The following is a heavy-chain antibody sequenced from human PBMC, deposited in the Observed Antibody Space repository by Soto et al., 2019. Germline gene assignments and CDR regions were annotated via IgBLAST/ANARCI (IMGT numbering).Heavy chain of an antibody. V-gene: IGHV3-64*01. CDR3: ARRARPDFYYMDV. Sequence: EVQLAESGGGLAQPGGSLRLSCAASGFTLSGYAMDWVRQAPGKGLEYVSGISSNGVGTYYANSVQGRFAISRDNSKNTVYLQMGSLRPEDMAVYYCARRARPDFYYMDVWGKGTTVTVS. D-gene: IGHD6-6*01. CDR1: GFTLSGYA. J-gene: IGHJ6*03. CDR2: ISSNGVGT.